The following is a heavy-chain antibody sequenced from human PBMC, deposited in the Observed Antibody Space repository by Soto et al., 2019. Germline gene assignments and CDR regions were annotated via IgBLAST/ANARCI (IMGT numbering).Heavy chain of an antibody. D-gene: IGHD3-22*01. CDR1: GYTFTSYG. J-gene: IGHJ3*02. CDR2: ISAYNGNT. V-gene: IGHV1-18*04. Sequence: QVLLVQSGAEVKKPGASVKVSCKASGYTFTSYGISWVRQAPGQGLEWMGWISAYNGNTNYAQKLQGRVTMTTDTSTSTASMELRSLRSDDTAVYYCAREEGYYYDSSGYYTIDAFDIWGQGTMVTVSS. CDR3: AREEGYYYDSSGYYTIDAFDI.